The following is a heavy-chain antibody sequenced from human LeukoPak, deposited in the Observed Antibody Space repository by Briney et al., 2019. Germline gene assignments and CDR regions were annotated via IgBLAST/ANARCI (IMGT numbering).Heavy chain of an antibody. CDR3: ARAEIKLYNQRRYYFDY. CDR2: INHSGST. Sequence: SETLSLTCAVYGGPFSGYYWSWIRQPPGKGLEWIGEINHSGSTNYNPSLKSRVTIPVDTSKNQFSLKLSSVTAADTAVYYCARAEIKLYNQRRYYFDYWGQGTLVTVSS. CDR1: GGPFSGYY. D-gene: IGHD3-16*02. V-gene: IGHV4-34*01. J-gene: IGHJ4*02.